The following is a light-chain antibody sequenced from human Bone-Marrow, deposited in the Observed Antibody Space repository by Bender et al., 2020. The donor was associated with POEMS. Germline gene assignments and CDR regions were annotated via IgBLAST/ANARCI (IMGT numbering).Light chain of an antibody. J-gene: IGLJ2*01. CDR1: SSDVGGYIY. V-gene: IGLV2-11*01. Sequence: QSALTQPRSLSGSPGQSVTISCTGTSSDVGGYIYVSWYQQHPGKAPKLMIFDVSKRPSGVPDRFSGSKSGNTASLTISGLQADDEADYYCCSYAGSSTLVFGGGTKLTVL. CDR2: DVS. CDR3: CSYAGSSTLV.